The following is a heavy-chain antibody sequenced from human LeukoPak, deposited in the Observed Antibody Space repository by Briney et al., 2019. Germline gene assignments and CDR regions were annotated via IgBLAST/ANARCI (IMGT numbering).Heavy chain of an antibody. Sequence: SETLSLTCTVSGGSISSYYWSWIRQPPGKGLEWIGYIYYSGSTNYNPSLKSRITISVDTSKNQFSLKLSSVTAADTAVYYCARGSGLEIFDYWGQGTLVTVSS. J-gene: IGHJ4*02. CDR3: ARGSGLEIFDY. V-gene: IGHV4-59*01. CDR2: IYYSGST. D-gene: IGHD5-24*01. CDR1: GGSISSYY.